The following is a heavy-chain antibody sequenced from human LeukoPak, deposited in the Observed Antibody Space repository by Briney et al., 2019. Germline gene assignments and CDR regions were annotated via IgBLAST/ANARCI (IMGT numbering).Heavy chain of an antibody. J-gene: IGHJ4*02. Sequence: GGSLRLSRAASGFTFSSYWMSWVRQAPGKGLEWVANIKQDGSEKYYVDSVKGRFTISRDNAKNSLYLQMNSLRAKDTAVYYCARDWRGSASGYFRGPIDYWGQGTLVTVSS. V-gene: IGHV3-7*01. CDR3: ARDWRGSASGYFRGPIDY. CDR1: GFTFSSYW. CDR2: IKQDGSEK. D-gene: IGHD3-22*01.